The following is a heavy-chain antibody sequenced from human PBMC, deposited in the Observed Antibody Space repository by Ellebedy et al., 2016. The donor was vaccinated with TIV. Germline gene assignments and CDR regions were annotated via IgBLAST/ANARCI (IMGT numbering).Heavy chain of an antibody. D-gene: IGHD6-13*01. V-gene: IGHV3-48*04. J-gene: IGHJ2*01. CDR2: ISSGGGTI. CDR3: AREGIAASGPHWYFDL. CDR1: GFTFSSYS. Sequence: GGSLRLSCAASGFTFSSYSMNWIRQAPGKGLEWLSYISSGGGTIYYADSVKGRFTVSRDNAKNLLYLQLNSLTAEDTAVYYCAREGIAASGPHWYFDLWGRGTLVTVSS.